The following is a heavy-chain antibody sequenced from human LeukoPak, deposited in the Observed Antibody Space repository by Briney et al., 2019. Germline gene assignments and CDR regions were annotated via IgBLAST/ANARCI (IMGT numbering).Heavy chain of an antibody. D-gene: IGHD1-26*01. Sequence: GGSLRLSCAASGFTFSIYGMHWVRQAPGKGLEWVAFIRYDGSDKYHADSVKGRFTISRDNSKNMLYLQMNSLRPEDTAVYYCANSGSYVKGAFDIWGQGTMVTVSS. CDR1: GFTFSIYG. CDR2: IRYDGSDK. V-gene: IGHV3-30*02. CDR3: ANSGSYVKGAFDI. J-gene: IGHJ3*02.